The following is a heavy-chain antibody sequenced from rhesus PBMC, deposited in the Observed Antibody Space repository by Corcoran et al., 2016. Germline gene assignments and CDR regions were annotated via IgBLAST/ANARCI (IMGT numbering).Heavy chain of an antibody. J-gene: IGHJ4*01. CDR3: ASREYSYSSDS. CDR2: IYGKHANT. D-gene: IGHD5-12*01. Sequence: QVQLQESGPGLVKPSETLSLTCAVSGGSISDTYYWNWIRQPPGKGLGWIGMIYGKHANTSPPPSLKVRVTISKDPSKNQFFLNLISVTAADPAVYYCASREYSYSSDSWGQGVLVTVSS. V-gene: IGHV4S9*01. CDR1: GGSISDTYY.